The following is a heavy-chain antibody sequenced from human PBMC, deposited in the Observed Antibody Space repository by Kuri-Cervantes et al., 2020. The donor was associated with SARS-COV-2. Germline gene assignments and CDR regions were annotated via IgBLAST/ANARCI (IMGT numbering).Heavy chain of an antibody. CDR3: AKEASSGEVDY. CDR1: GFTFSSYA. Sequence: GESLKISCAASGFTFSSYAMHWVRQAPGKGLEWVAVISYDGSNKYYADSVKGRFTISRDNSKNTLYLQMNSLRAEDTAVYYCAKEASSGEVDYWGQGTLVTVSS. D-gene: IGHD3-10*01. V-gene: IGHV3-30-3*01. CDR2: ISYDGSNK. J-gene: IGHJ4*02.